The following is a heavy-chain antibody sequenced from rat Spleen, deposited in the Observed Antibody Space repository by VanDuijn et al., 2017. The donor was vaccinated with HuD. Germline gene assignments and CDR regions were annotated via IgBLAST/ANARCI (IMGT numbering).Heavy chain of an antibody. Sequence: EVQLVESGGGLVQSGRSLKLSCVASGFTFNRYWMYWVRQAPGKGLEWVSSIDTDGSRTYYPDSVRGRFTISRDNAENTAYLQMNSLWSEDTATYYCAVAGYGYWGQGVVVTVSS. CDR2: IDTDGSRT. CDR3: AVAGYGY. CDR1: GFTFNRYW. V-gene: IGHV5-58*01. J-gene: IGHJ2*01. D-gene: IGHD4-3*01.